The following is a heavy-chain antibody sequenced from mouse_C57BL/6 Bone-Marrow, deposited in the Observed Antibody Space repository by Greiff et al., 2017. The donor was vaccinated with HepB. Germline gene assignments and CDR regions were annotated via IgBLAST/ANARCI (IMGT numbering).Heavy chain of an antibody. CDR2: IYWDDDK. CDR3: ARRGPYYYGSSPSYAMDY. J-gene: IGHJ4*01. CDR1: GFSLSTSGMG. V-gene: IGHV8-12*01. D-gene: IGHD1-1*01. Sequence: QVTLKESGPGILQSSQTLSLTCSFSGFSLSTSGMGVSWIRQPSGKGLEWLAHIYWDDDKRYNPSLKSRLTISKDTSRNQVFLKITSVDTADTATYYCARRGPYYYGSSPSYAMDYWGQGTSVTVSS.